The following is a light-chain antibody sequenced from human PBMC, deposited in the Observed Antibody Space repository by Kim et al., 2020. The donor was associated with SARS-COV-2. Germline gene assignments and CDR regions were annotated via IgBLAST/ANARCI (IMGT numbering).Light chain of an antibody. CDR1: QSLLHSNGYNY. CDR3: QQSHTTPLLT. V-gene: IGKV2-28*01. Sequence: ASISCRSSQSLLHSNGYNYLDWYLQKPGQSPQLLIYLGSNRASGVPDRFSGSGSGTDFTLTISSLQPEDFATYYCQQSHTTPLLTFGGGTKVDIK. CDR2: LGS. J-gene: IGKJ4*01.